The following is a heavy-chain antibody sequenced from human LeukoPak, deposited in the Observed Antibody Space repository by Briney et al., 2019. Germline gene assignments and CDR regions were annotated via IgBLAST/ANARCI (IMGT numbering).Heavy chain of an antibody. V-gene: IGHV4-34*01. J-gene: IGHJ4*02. Sequence: SETLSLTCAVYGGSFSGYYWSWIRQPPGKGLEWIGEINHSGSTNYNPSLKSRVTISVDTSKNQFSLKLSSVTAADTAVYYCARSRDGYNPPRFDYWGQGTLVTVSS. D-gene: IGHD5-24*01. CDR3: ARSRDGYNPPRFDY. CDR1: GGSFSGYY. CDR2: INHSGST.